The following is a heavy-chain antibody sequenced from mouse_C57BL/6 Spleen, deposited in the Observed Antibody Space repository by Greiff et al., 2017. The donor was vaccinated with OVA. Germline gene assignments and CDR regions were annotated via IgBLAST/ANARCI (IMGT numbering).Heavy chain of an antibody. Sequence: QVQLQQPGAELVKPGASVKLSCKASGYTFTSYWMHWVKQRPGQGLEWIGMIHPNSGSTNYNEKFKSKATLTVDKSSSTAYMQLSSLTSEDSAVYYCARWIYDGYNYFDYWGQGTTLTVSS. D-gene: IGHD2-3*01. CDR3: ARWIYDGYNYFDY. CDR1: GYTFTSYW. CDR2: IHPNSGST. V-gene: IGHV1-64*01. J-gene: IGHJ2*01.